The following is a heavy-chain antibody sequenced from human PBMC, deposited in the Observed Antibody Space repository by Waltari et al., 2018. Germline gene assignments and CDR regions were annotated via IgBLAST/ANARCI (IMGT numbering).Heavy chain of an antibody. D-gene: IGHD3-3*01. CDR2: IYYRWST. CDR1: GGSISSSSYY. CDR3: ARDDYDFWSGSPLGY. J-gene: IGHJ4*02. V-gene: IGHV4-39*07. Sequence: QLQLQESGPGLVKPSETLSLTCTVSGGSISSSSYYWGWIRQPPGKGLEWIGSIYYRWSTYYNPSLKSRVTISVDTSKNQFSLKLSSVTAADTAVYYWARDDYDFWSGSPLGYWGQGTLVTVSS.